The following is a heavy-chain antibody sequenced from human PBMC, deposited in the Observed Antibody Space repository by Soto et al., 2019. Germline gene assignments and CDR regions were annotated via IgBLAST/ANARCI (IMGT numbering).Heavy chain of an antibody. CDR1: GGSITTGGYY. Sequence: SETLSLTCTVSGGSITTGGYYWSWIRQLPGKGLEWIGHRYYSESTYYNPSLKSRVSISLDTSKNQFSLKLSFVTAADTAMYYCARTKCSGGSCYSWSLDYWGQGP. J-gene: IGHJ4*02. D-gene: IGHD2-15*01. V-gene: IGHV4-31*03. CDR3: ARTKCSGGSCYSWSLDY. CDR2: RYYSEST.